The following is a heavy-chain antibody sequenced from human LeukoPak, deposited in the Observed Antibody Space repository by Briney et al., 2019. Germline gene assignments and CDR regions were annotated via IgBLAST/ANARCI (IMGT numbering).Heavy chain of an antibody. CDR3: ARGADYYDSSGYSDAFDI. Sequence: GGSLRLSCAASGLIVSSNYISWVRQAPGKGLEWVAFIRYDGSNKYYADSVKGRFTISRDNSKNTLYLQMNSLRAEDTAVYYCARGADYYDSSGYSDAFDIWGQGTMVTVSS. V-gene: IGHV3-30*02. CDR1: GLIVSSNY. D-gene: IGHD3-22*01. CDR2: IRYDGSNK. J-gene: IGHJ3*02.